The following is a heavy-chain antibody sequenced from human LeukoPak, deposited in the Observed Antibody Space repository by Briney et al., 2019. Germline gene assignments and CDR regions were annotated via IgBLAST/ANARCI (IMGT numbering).Heavy chain of an antibody. Sequence: GSLRLSCAASGFTFSSYGMHWVRQAPGKGLEWVAVISYDGSNKCYADSVKGRFTISRDNSKNTLYLQMNSLRAEDTAVYYCAKGYSSGPGWFDPWGQGTLVTVSS. V-gene: IGHV3-30*18. J-gene: IGHJ5*02. CDR3: AKGYSSGPGWFDP. CDR1: GFTFSSYG. D-gene: IGHD6-19*01. CDR2: ISYDGSNK.